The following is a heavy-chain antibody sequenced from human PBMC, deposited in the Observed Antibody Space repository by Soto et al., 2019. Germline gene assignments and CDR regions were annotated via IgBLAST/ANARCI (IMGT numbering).Heavy chain of an antibody. CDR3: ARGGGSTRTFGY. V-gene: IGHV5-51*01. Sequence: GRGGRESRSWWASVRQMPGKGLELMGIIYPSDSDTRYRPSFQGQVTISADKSISSAYLQWSSLRASDTAMYYCARGGGSTRTFGYSGQATSLSVSS. CDR1: GGRESRSW. CDR2: IYPSDSDT. J-gene: IGHJ4*02. D-gene: IGHD1-1*01.